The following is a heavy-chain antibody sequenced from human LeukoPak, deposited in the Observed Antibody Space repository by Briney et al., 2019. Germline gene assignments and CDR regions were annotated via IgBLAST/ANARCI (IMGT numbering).Heavy chain of an antibody. Sequence: SVKVSCKASGGTFSSYAISWVRQAPGQGLEWMGRIIPMLGIANYAQKFQGRVTITADKSTSTAYMELSSLRSEDTAVYYCARGDWNGRFDYWGQGTLVTVSS. CDR2: IIPMLGIA. V-gene: IGHV1-69*04. CDR3: ARGDWNGRFDY. J-gene: IGHJ4*02. CDR1: GGTFSSYA. D-gene: IGHD1-1*01.